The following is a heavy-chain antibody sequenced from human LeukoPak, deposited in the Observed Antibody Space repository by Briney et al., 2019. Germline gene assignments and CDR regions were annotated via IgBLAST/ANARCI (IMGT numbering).Heavy chain of an antibody. CDR1: GGSISSGGYS. Sequence: SETLSLTCAVSGGSISSGGYSWSWIRQPPGKGLEWIGYIYHSGSTYYNPSLKNRVTISVDRSKNQFSLKLSSVTAADTAVYYCARRLGYCSSTSCSVGAFDIWGQGTMVTVSS. CDR3: ARRLGYCSSTSCSVGAFDI. V-gene: IGHV4-30-2*01. CDR2: IYHSGST. J-gene: IGHJ3*02. D-gene: IGHD2-2*01.